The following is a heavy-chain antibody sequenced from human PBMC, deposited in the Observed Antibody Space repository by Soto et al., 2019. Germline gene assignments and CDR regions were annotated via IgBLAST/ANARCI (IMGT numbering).Heavy chain of an antibody. V-gene: IGHV3-30-3*01. Sequence: GGSLRLSCAASGFTFSSYAMHWVRQAPGKGLEWVAVISYDGSNKYYADSVKGRFTISRDNSKNTLYLQMNSLRAEDTAVYYCARSPPRNWNVGLDYWGQGTLVTVSS. J-gene: IGHJ4*02. CDR1: GFTFSSYA. CDR3: ARSPPRNWNVGLDY. D-gene: IGHD1-1*01. CDR2: ISYDGSNK.